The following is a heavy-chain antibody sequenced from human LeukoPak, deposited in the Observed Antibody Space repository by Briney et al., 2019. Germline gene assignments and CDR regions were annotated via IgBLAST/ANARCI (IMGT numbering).Heavy chain of an antibody. Sequence: PGGSLRLSCAASGFTFSSYGMHWVRQAPGKGLEWVAVIWYDGSNKYYADSVKGRFTISRDNSKNTLYLQMNSLRADDTAVYYCAKERSSGWPFDYWGQGTLVTVSS. CDR3: AKERSSGWPFDY. J-gene: IGHJ4*02. D-gene: IGHD6-19*01. CDR2: IWYDGSNK. V-gene: IGHV3-33*06. CDR1: GFTFSSYG.